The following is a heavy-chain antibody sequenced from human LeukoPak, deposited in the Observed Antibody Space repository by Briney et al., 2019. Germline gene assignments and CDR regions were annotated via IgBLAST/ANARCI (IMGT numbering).Heavy chain of an antibody. V-gene: IGHV1-18*01. CDR1: GYTFTSYG. CDR3: ARVRGYYDGSGYNHFDY. J-gene: IGHJ4*02. Sequence: GASVKVSCKASGYTFTSYGISWVRQAPGQGLEWMGWISAYNGNTNYAQKLQGRVTMTTDTSTSTAYMELRSLRSDDTAVYYCARVRGYYDGSGYNHFDYWGQGTLVTVSS. D-gene: IGHD3-22*01. CDR2: ISAYNGNT.